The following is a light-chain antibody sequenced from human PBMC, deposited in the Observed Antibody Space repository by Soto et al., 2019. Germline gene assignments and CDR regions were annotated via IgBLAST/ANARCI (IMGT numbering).Light chain of an antibody. CDR1: RSVSSDY. Sequence: EIVLTQSPGTLPLSPGERPTLSCRASRSVSSDYLAWYQQKPGQAPRLLIHGASNRATGIPDRFSGRGSGTDFTLTISRLEPEDFAVYYCQQYNNWPPWTFGQGTKVDI. J-gene: IGKJ1*01. CDR2: GAS. CDR3: QQYNNWPPWT. V-gene: IGKV3-20*01.